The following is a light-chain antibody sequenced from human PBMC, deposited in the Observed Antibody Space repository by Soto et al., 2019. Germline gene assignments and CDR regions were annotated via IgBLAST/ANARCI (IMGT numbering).Light chain of an antibody. Sequence: QSVLTQPASVSGSPGQSITISCTGTSSDVVNYKYVSWYQQHPGKAPKLMIYEVSNRPSGVSNRFSGSKSGNTASLTISGLQAEDDTDYYCFSYTSSGTYVFGTGTKVTVL. CDR1: SSDVVNYKY. V-gene: IGLV2-14*01. J-gene: IGLJ1*01. CDR3: FSYTSSGTYV. CDR2: EVS.